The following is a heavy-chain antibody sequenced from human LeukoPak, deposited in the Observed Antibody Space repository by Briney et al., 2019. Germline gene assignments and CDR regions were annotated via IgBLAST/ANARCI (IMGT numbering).Heavy chain of an antibody. D-gene: IGHD7-27*01. V-gene: IGHV4-59*11. J-gene: IGHJ4*02. Sequence: PSETLSLTCTVSSDSISSHFWSWIRHPPGKGLEWIGNIYYSGSTNYNPSLKSRVTISLDTSKNQFSLKLSSVTAADTAVYYCARGWGYFDSWGQGTLVTVSS. CDR1: SDSISSHF. CDR3: ARGWGYFDS. CDR2: IYYSGST.